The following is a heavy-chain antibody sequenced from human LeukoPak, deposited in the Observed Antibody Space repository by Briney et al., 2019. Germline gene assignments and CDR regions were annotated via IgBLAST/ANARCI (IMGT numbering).Heavy chain of an antibody. CDR3: AGTYSSGWQTYYYYGMDV. V-gene: IGHV1-8*01. J-gene: IGHJ6*02. Sequence: ASVKVSCKASGYTFTSYDINWVRQATGQGLEWMGWMNPNSGNTGYAQEFQGRVTMTRNTSISTAYMELSSLRSEDTAVYYCAGTYSSGWQTYYYYGMDVWGQGTTVTVSS. CDR2: MNPNSGNT. CDR1: GYTFTSYD. D-gene: IGHD6-19*01.